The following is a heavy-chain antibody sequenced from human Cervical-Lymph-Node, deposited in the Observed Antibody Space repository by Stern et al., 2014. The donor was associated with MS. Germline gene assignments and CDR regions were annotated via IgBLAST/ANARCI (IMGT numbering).Heavy chain of an antibody. D-gene: IGHD2-2*02. J-gene: IGHJ6*02. CDR2: IGSRSSYI. V-gene: IGHV3-21*01. CDR3: ARPLYCSSTSCYTDDYYYYYGMDV. Sequence: EEQLVESGGGLVKPGGSLRLSCAASGFTFSGYSMNWVRQAPGKGLEWVSSIGSRSSYISYADSVKGQVTISRDNAQNSLYLQIHSLRAEDTAVYYCARPLYCSSTSCYTDDYYYYYGMDVWGQGTTVTVSS. CDR1: GFTFSGYS.